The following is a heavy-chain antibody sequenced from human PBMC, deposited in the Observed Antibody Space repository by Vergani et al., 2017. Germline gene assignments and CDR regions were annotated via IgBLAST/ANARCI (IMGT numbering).Heavy chain of an antibody. CDR1: GFTFSSYA. Sequence: VQLLESGGGLVQPGGSLRLSCAASGFTFSSYAMHWVRQAPGKGLEWVAVISYDGSNKYYADSVKGRFTISRDNSKNTLYLQMNSLRAEDTAVYYCASPQYSGYDRWGQGTLVTVSS. CDR2: ISYDGSNK. J-gene: IGHJ4*02. D-gene: IGHD5-12*01. CDR3: ASPQYSGYDR. V-gene: IGHV3-30-3*01.